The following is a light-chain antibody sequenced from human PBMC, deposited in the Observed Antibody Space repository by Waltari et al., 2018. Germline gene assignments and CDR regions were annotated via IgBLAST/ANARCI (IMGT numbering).Light chain of an antibody. CDR3: QQYENSPLT. Sequence: EVILTQSPDTLSLSPGSRATLSCRASQNITTNYLAWYQQKPGLAPRLLIYDSSSRATGVPDRFSGSGSGTDFTLTIGRLEPEDYAVYYCQQYENSPLTFGGGTQVETK. J-gene: IGKJ4*01. CDR1: QNITTNY. CDR2: DSS. V-gene: IGKV3-20*01.